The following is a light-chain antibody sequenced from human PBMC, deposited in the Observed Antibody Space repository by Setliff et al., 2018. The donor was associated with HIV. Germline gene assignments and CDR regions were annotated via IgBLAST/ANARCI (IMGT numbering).Light chain of an antibody. CDR1: SSDVGSYNL. V-gene: IGLV2-23*02. CDR2: EVS. J-gene: IGLJ1*01. Sequence: QSALTQPAPVSGSPGQSITISCTGTSSDVGSYNLVSWYQQHPGKAPKLMIYEVSKRPSGVSNRFSGSKSGNTASLTISGLQAEDEADYYCCSYAGSSTPYVFGTGTRSPS. CDR3: CSYAGSSTPYV.